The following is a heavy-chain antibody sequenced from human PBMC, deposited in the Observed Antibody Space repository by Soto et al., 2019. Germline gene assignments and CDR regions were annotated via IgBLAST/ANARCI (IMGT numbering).Heavy chain of an antibody. V-gene: IGHV1-2*02. Sequence: RASVKVSCKASGYTFTGYYMHWVRQAPGQGLEWMGWINPNSGGTNYAQKFQGRVTMTRDTSISTAYMELSRLRSDDTAVYYCARVPWDILTGYYPKSKLGFDPWGQGTLVTVSS. CDR2: INPNSGGT. CDR1: GYTFTGYY. CDR3: ARVPWDILTGYYPKSKLGFDP. J-gene: IGHJ5*02. D-gene: IGHD3-9*01.